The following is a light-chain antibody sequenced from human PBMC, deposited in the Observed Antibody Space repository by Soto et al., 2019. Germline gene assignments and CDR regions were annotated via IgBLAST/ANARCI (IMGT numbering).Light chain of an antibody. V-gene: IGKV3-20*01. CDR2: GAS. J-gene: IGKJ5*01. CDR1: QYVGNR. CDR3: QQYCSSPIT. Sequence: ADTLSSSPGETATISCRASQYVGNRLAWYQHKPGQAPRLLIYGASSRATGIPDRFSGSGYGADFTLTLSSLDPEYSAVYFYQQYCSSPITFGQGTRLEIK.